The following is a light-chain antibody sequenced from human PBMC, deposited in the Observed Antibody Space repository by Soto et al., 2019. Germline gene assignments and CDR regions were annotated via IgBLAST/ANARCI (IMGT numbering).Light chain of an antibody. CDR1: SSDVGFYNY. V-gene: IGLV2-8*01. CDR3: CSFGGTNNYV. Sequence: QSALTQPPSASGSPGQSVTISCTGTSSDVGFYNYVSWYQQHPGKAPKLLIYDVTKRPSGVPDRFSGSRSGNTASLTVSGLQAEDEADYYCCSFGGTNNYVFGTGTKVTVL. CDR2: DVT. J-gene: IGLJ1*01.